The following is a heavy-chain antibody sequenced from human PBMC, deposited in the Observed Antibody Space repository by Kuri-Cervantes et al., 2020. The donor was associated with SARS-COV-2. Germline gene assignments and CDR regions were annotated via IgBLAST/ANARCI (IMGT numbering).Heavy chain of an antibody. CDR3: AGGVYQLLYAYCYGSIDY. V-gene: IGHV4-39*01. CDR1: GGSISSSSYH. J-gene: IGHJ4*02. D-gene: IGHD2-2*02. Sequence: SETLSLTCTVSGGSISSSSYHWGWIRQPPGQGLEWIGSIYYSGSTYYNTSLKSRVTISVDTSNNQYPLKLSSVTAANTAVYYCAGGVYQLLYAYCYGSIDYWGQGTLVTVSS. CDR2: IYYSGST.